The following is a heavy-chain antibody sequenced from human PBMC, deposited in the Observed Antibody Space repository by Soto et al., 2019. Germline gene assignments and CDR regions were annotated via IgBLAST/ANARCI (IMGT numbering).Heavy chain of an antibody. V-gene: IGHV3-33*01. CDR2: MWNDGSNK. Sequence: GGSLRLSCSASGFTFSSYGMHWVRQAPGKGLEWVAVMWNDGSNKYYADSVKGRFTISRDNSKNTLYLQVNSLRAEDTAVYYCAREFWSGPFDYWGQGTLVIVSS. D-gene: IGHD3-3*01. CDR1: GFTFSSYG. CDR3: AREFWSGPFDY. J-gene: IGHJ4*02.